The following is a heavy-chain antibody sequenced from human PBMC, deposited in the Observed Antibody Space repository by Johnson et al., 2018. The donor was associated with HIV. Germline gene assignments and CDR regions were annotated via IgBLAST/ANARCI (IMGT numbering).Heavy chain of an antibody. J-gene: IGHJ3*02. CDR1: GFTFSSYW. CDR3: TRGHYYDTPYAFDI. CDR2: IRSKANSYAT. V-gene: IGHV3-73*01. D-gene: IGHD3-22*01. Sequence: VQLVESGGGLVQPGGSLRLSCAASGFTFSSYWMSWVRQAPGKGLEWVGCIRSKANSYATAYAASVKGRFTISRDASKNTAYLQMNSLKTEDTAVYYCTRGHYYDTPYAFDIWGQGTMVTVSS.